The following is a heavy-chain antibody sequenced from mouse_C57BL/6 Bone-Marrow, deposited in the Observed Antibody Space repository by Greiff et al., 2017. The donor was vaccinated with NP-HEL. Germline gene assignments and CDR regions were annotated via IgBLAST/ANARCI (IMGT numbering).Heavy chain of an antibody. CDR1: GFTFSSYG. CDR3: ARGPHYYGSSPLAY. V-gene: IGHV5-6*01. Sequence: EVNVVESGGDLVKPGGSLKLSCAASGFTFSSYGMSWVRQTPDKRLEWVATISSCGSYTYYPDSVKGRFTISRDNAKNTLYLQMSSLKSEDTAMYYCARGPHYYGSSPLAYWGQGTLVTVSA. D-gene: IGHD1-1*01. J-gene: IGHJ3*01. CDR2: ISSCGSYT.